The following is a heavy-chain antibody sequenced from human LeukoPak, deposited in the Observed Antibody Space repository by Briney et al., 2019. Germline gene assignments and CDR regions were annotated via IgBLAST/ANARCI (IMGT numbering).Heavy chain of an antibody. Sequence: NPSETLSLTCTVSGGSISSYYWSWIRQPPGKGLEWIGYIYYSGSTNYNPSLKSRVTISVDTSKNQFSLKLSSVTAADTAVYYCARVLPMPRRVNNDFWSGYYYKTRFDPWGQGTLVTVSS. CDR2: IYYSGST. J-gene: IGHJ5*02. V-gene: IGHV4-59*01. CDR1: GGSISSYY. CDR3: ARVLPMPRRVNNDFWSGYYYKTRFDP. D-gene: IGHD3-3*01.